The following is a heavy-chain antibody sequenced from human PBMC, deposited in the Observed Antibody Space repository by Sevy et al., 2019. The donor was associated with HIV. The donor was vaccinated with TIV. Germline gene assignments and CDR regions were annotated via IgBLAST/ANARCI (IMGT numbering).Heavy chain of an antibody. CDR2: ISYDGSNK. D-gene: IGHD3-3*01. V-gene: IGHV3-30*18. CDR3: AKQVSSRFLEWLLNY. J-gene: IGHJ4*02. CDR1: AFTFSSYG. Sequence: GGSLRLSCAASAFTFSSYGMHWVRQAPGKGLEWVAVISYDGSNKYYADSVKGRFTISRDNSKNTLYLQMNSLRAEDTAVYYCAKQVSSRFLEWLLNYWGQGTLVTVSS.